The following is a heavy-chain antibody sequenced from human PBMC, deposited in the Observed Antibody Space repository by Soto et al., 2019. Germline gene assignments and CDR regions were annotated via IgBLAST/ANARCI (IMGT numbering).Heavy chain of an antibody. V-gene: IGHV3-15*07. J-gene: IGHJ6*02. CDR3: ITDLPPTSRLGA. CDR1: GFTFTDAW. CDR2: IKTKTEGGTT. Sequence: PGGSLRLSCEASGFTFTDAWMDWVRQAPGKGLEWVAHIKTKTEGGTTNYAAPVKGRFTVSRDDSKNTLYLQINSLTTEDTAVYYCITDLPPTSRLGAWGQGTTVTVSS.